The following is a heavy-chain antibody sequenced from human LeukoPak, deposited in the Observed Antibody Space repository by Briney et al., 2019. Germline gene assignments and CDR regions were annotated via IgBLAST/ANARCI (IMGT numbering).Heavy chain of an antibody. V-gene: IGHV3-66*01. D-gene: IGHD3-3*01. Sequence: GGSLRLSCAASGFTVSSSYINWVRQAPGKGLEWISVTYSGGTTYYSESVKDRFIVSRDNSKNTLYLQMSSLTGKDTAIYFCARDPSGTTIDNYYTLPKGMGVWGQGTTVIVSS. CDR3: ARDPSGTTIDNYYTLPKGMGV. CDR2: TYSGGTT. CDR1: GFTVSSSY. J-gene: IGHJ6*02.